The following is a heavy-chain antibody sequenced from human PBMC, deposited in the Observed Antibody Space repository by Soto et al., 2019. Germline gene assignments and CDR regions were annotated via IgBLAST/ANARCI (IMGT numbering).Heavy chain of an antibody. D-gene: IGHD2-2*01. J-gene: IGHJ6*02. CDR2: INPYNGNT. Sequence: QVQLVQSGVEVKKPGASVKVSCKASGFSFSIYGITWVRQAPGQGLEWMGWINPYNGNTNYAQEFQDRVTMTTDPSTTTGYMELRSLRSDDTAMYYCARVVAAAPVYYGLDVWGQGTTVTVSS. V-gene: IGHV1-18*01. CDR3: ARVVAAAPVYYGLDV. CDR1: GFSFSIYG.